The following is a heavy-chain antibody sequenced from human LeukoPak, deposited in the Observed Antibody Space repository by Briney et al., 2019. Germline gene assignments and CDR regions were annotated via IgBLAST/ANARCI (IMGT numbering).Heavy chain of an antibody. CDR1: GGSISSYY. J-gene: IGHJ5*02. CDR3: ATHRVVASAGWFDP. Sequence: SETLSLTCTVSGGSISSYYWSWIRQPPGKGLEWIGYIYYSGSTNYNPSLKSRVTISVDTSKNQFSLKLSSVTAADTAVYYCATHRVVASAGWFDPWGQGTLVTVSS. D-gene: IGHD2-2*01. CDR2: IYYSGST. V-gene: IGHV4-59*01.